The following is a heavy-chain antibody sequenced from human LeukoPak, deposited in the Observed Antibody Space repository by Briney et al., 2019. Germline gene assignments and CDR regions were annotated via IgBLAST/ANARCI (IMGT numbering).Heavy chain of an antibody. CDR2: ISYDGSNK. CDR1: GFTFSSYG. CDR3: AKDIGSGYDWVFDY. J-gene: IGHJ4*02. D-gene: IGHD5-12*01. V-gene: IGHV3-30*18. Sequence: GGSLRLSCAASGFTFSSYGMHWVRQAPGKGLEWVAVISYDGSNKYYADSVKGRFTISRDNSKNTLYLQMNSLRAEDTALYYCAKDIGSGYDWVFDYWGQGTLVTVSS.